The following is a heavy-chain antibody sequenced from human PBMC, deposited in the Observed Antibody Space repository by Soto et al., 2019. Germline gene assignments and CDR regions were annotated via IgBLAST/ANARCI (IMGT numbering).Heavy chain of an antibody. Sequence: GVSLRLSCAASGFTFDDYAMHWVRQAPGKGLEWVSGISWNSGSIGYADSVKGRFTISRDNAKNSLYLQMNSLRAEDTALYYCAKDKSSAAGTVDYYYYYMDVWGKGTTVTVSS. J-gene: IGHJ6*03. CDR3: AKDKSSAAGTVDYYYYYMDV. D-gene: IGHD6-13*01. CDR2: ISWNSGSI. CDR1: GFTFDDYA. V-gene: IGHV3-9*01.